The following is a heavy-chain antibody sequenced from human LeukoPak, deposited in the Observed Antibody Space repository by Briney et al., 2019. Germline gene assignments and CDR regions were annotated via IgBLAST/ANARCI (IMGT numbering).Heavy chain of an antibody. CDR1: GYTFTGYY. D-gene: IGHD5-18*01. Sequence: ASVNVSCKASGYTFTGYYMHWVRQAPGQGLEWMGWINPNSGGTNYAQKFQGRVTMTRDTSISTAYMELSRLRSDDTAVYYCARGYSYGGNFDYWGQGTLVTVSS. V-gene: IGHV1-2*02. CDR3: ARGYSYGGNFDY. CDR2: INPNSGGT. J-gene: IGHJ4*02.